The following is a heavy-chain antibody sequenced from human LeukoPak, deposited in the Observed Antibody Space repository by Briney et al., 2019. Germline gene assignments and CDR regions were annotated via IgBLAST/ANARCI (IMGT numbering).Heavy chain of an antibody. Sequence: GGSLRLSCAASGFTFSTYAMSWVRQAAGKGLEWVSLISGSGGGTYYADSVKGRFTISRDNSKNTLYLQLNSLRVEDTAVYYCASPPYSSSWYPFDYWGQGTLVTVSS. J-gene: IGHJ4*02. CDR2: ISGSGGGT. CDR3: ASPPYSSSWYPFDY. CDR1: GFTFSTYA. D-gene: IGHD6-13*01. V-gene: IGHV3-23*01.